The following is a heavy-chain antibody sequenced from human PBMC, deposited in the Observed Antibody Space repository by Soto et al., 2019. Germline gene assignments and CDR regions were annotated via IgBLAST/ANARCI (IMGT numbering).Heavy chain of an antibody. J-gene: IGHJ3*02. V-gene: IGHV3-30-3*01. CDR2: ISYDGSNK. D-gene: IGHD1-26*01. CDR3: ASARVGSAFDI. CDR1: GFTFSSYA. Sequence: LGGSLRLSCAASGFTFSSYAMHWVRQAPGKGLEWVAVISYDGSNKYYADSVKGRFTISRDNSKNTLYLQMNSLRAEDTAVYYCASARVGSAFDIWGQGTMVTVSS.